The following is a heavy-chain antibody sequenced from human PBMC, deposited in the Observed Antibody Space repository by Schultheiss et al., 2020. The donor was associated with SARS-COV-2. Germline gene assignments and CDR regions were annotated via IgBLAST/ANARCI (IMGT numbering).Heavy chain of an antibody. V-gene: IGHV3-48*03. CDR1: GFTFNSYE. Sequence: GESLKISCAASGFTFNSYEINWVRQAPGKGLEWVSYISSSGNTIYYADSVKGRFTISRDNAKNSLYLQMNSLRAEDTAVYYCARDTTDLDYWGQGTLVTVSS. D-gene: IGHD1-14*01. J-gene: IGHJ4*02. CDR3: ARDTTDLDY. CDR2: ISSSGNTI.